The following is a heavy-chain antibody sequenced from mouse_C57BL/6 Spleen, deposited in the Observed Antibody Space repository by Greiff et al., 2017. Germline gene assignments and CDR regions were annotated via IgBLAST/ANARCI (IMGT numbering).Heavy chain of an antibody. CDR3: ARSLGPDLDY. Sequence: VQLQQSGPELVKPGASVKMSCKASGYTFTDYNMHWVKQSHGKSLEWIGYINPNNGGTSYNQKFKGKATLTVNTSSSAAYMGLRSLTSEDSADYYCARSLGPDLDYWGEGTTLTVSS. V-gene: IGHV1-22*01. J-gene: IGHJ2*01. CDR2: INPNNGGT. D-gene: IGHD4-1*01. CDR1: GYTFTDYN.